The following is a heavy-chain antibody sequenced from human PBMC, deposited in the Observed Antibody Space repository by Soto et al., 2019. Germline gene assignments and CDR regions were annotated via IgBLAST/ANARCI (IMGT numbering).Heavy chain of an antibody. V-gene: IGHV3-33*01. CDR2: IWYDGSNK. D-gene: IGHD1-1*01. CDR1: GFTFSSYG. Sequence: QVQLVESGGGVVQPGRSLRLSCAASGFTFSSYGMHWVRQAPGKGLEWVAVIWYDGSNKYYADSVKGRFTISRDNSKYTLYLQMNSLRAEDTAVYYCARQNWNRFGAFDIWGQGTMVTVSS. CDR3: ARQNWNRFGAFDI. J-gene: IGHJ3*02.